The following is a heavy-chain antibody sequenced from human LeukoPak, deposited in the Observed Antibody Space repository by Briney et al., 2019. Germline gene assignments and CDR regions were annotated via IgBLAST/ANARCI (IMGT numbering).Heavy chain of an antibody. CDR2: ISYDGSNK. CDR3: AKSRLGYYDY. J-gene: IGHJ4*02. Sequence: PGGPLRLSCAASGFTFSSYGMHWVRQAPGKGLEWVAVISYDGSNKYYADSVKGRFTISRDNSKNTLYLQMNSLRAEDTAVYYCAKSRLGYYDYWGQGTLVTVSS. D-gene: IGHD3-16*01. CDR1: GFTFSSYG. V-gene: IGHV3-30*18.